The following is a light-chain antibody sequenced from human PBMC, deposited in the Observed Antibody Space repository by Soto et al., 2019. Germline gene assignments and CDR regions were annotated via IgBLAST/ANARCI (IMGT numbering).Light chain of an antibody. Sequence: IQLTQSPSSLSASVGERVSITCWASQGISSYLAWYQQKPGKAPKLLIYAASTLESGVPSRFSGSGSGTDFNLTFSSLQPEDFATYYCQQLNSYPPFGPGTKVDIK. CDR2: AAS. V-gene: IGKV1-9*01. J-gene: IGKJ3*01. CDR3: QQLNSYPP. CDR1: QGISSY.